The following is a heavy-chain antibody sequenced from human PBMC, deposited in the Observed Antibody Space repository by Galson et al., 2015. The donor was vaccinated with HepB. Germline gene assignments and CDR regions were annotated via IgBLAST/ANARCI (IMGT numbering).Heavy chain of an antibody. CDR2: ISSSSSYI. CDR1: GFTFSSYS. V-gene: IGHV3-21*01. CDR3: ARISTAVGGHN. J-gene: IGHJ4*02. D-gene: IGHD3-10*01. Sequence: SLRLSCAASGFTFSSYSMNWVRQAPGKGLEWVSSISSSSSYIYYADSVKGRFTISRDNAKNSLYLQMNSLRAEDTAVYYCARISTAVGGHNWGQGTLVTVSS.